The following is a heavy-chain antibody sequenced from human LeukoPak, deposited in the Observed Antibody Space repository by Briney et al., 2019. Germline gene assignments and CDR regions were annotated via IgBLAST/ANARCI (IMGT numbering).Heavy chain of an antibody. CDR2: IYYSGST. CDR3: ARDYDFWSGINN. V-gene: IGHV4-61*08. Sequence: SETLSLTCTVSGGSISSGGYYWSWIRQHPGKGLEWIGYIYYSGSTYYNPSLKSRVTISVDTSKNQVSLKLSSVTAADTAVYYCARDYDFWSGINNWGQGTLVTVSS. J-gene: IGHJ4*02. D-gene: IGHD3-3*01. CDR1: GGSISSGGYY.